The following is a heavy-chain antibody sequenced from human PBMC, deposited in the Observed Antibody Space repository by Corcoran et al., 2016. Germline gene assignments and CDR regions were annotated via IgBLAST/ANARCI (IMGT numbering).Heavy chain of an antibody. CDR3: AGGGDGGLFDY. J-gene: IGHJ4*02. CDR1: GGSISSYY. V-gene: IGHV4-59*01. D-gene: IGHD4-17*01. Sequence: QVQLQESGPGLVKPSETLSLTCTVSGGSISSYYWSWIQQPPGKGLEWIGYIYYSGSTNYNPSLKGRVTISVDTSKNQFSLKLSSVTAADTAVYYCAGGGDGGLFDYWGQGTLVTVSS. CDR2: IYYSGST.